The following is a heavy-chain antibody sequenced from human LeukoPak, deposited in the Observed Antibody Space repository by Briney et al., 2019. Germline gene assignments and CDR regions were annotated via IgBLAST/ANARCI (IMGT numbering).Heavy chain of an antibody. D-gene: IGHD5-18*01. V-gene: IGHV1-18*01. CDR3: ARDERDAAMVALDY. Sequence: ASVKDSCKASGYTFTSYGISWVRQAPGQGLEWMGWISAYNGNTNYAQKLQGRVTMTTDTSTSTAYMELRSLRSDDTAVYYCARDERDAAMVALDYWGQGTLVTVSS. J-gene: IGHJ4*02. CDR1: GYTFTSYG. CDR2: ISAYNGNT.